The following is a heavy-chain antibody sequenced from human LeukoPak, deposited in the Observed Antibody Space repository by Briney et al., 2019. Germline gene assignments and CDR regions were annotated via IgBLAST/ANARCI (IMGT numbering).Heavy chain of an antibody. D-gene: IGHD5-18*01. V-gene: IGHV4-59*01. CDR1: GGSISSYY. CDR3: ARERGYSYTIDY. Sequence: SETLSLTCTVSGGSISSYYWSWTRQPPGKGLEWIGYIYYSGSTNYNPSLKSRVTISVDTSKNQFSLKLSSVTAADTAVYYCARERGYSYTIDYWGQGTLVTVSS. J-gene: IGHJ4*02. CDR2: IYYSGST.